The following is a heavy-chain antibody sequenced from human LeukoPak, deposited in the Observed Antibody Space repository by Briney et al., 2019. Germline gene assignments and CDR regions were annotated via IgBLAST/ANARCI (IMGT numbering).Heavy chain of an antibody. CDR3: ARVICSGGSCRFDY. D-gene: IGHD2-15*01. J-gene: IGHJ4*02. Sequence: GSLRLSCAASGFTFSSYAMSWVRQPPGKGLEWIGSIYYSGSTYYNPSLKSRVTISVDTSKNQFSLKLSSVTAADTAVYYCARVICSGGSCRFDYWGQGTLVTVSS. CDR1: GFTFSSYA. CDR2: IYYSGST. V-gene: IGHV4-39*07.